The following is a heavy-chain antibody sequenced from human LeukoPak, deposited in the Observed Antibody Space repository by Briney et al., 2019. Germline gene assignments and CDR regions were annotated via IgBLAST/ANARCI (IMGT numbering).Heavy chain of an antibody. V-gene: IGHV1-46*01. J-gene: IGHJ3*02. CDR3: AREPNGGPSAFDI. D-gene: IGHD7-27*01. CDR1: GYTFTSYY. Sequence: ASVKVSCKASGYTFTSYYMPWVRQAPGQGREWMGIINPSGGSTSHARKFQGRVTMTRDTSTSTVYMELSSLRSEDTAVYYCAREPNGGPSAFDIWGQGTMVTVSS. CDR2: INPSGGST.